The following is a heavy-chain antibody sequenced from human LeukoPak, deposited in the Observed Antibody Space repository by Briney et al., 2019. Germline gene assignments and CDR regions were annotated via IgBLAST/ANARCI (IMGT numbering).Heavy chain of an antibody. Sequence: GGSLRLSCAASGFTFSSYWMHWVRQAPGKGLVWVSRINSDGSSTTYADSVKGRFTISRDNAKNTLYLQMNSLIAEDTAVYYCARITSWDWYFDLWGRGTLVTVSS. J-gene: IGHJ2*01. CDR1: GFTFSSYW. CDR3: ARITSWDWYFDL. V-gene: IGHV3-74*01. D-gene: IGHD2-2*01. CDR2: INSDGSST.